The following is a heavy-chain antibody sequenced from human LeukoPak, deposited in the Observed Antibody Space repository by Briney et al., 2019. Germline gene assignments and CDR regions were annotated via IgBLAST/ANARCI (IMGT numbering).Heavy chain of an antibody. CDR2: ISSSGSTI. Sequence: GGSLRLSCAASGFTFSNYEMNWVRQAPGKGLEWVSYISSSGSTIYYADSVKGRFTISRDNAKNSLYLQMNSLRAEDTAVYYCAKGRLSRYCTNGVCPATDYYMDVWGKGTTVTVSS. V-gene: IGHV3-48*03. D-gene: IGHD2-8*01. CDR3: AKGRLSRYCTNGVCPATDYYMDV. CDR1: GFTFSNYE. J-gene: IGHJ6*03.